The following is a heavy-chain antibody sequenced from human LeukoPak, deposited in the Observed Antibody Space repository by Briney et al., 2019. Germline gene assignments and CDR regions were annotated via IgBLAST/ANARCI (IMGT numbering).Heavy chain of an antibody. CDR3: AKDRRPTVSGGYFDL. J-gene: IGHJ2*01. CDR2: ISSSSSYI. Sequence: GGSLRLSCAASGFTFSSYSMNWVRQAPGKGLEWVSSISSSSSYIYYADSVKGRFTISRDNAKNSLYLRMNSLRAEDTALYYCAKDRRPTVSGGYFDLWGRGTLVIVSS. CDR1: GFTFSSYS. D-gene: IGHD3-10*01. V-gene: IGHV3-21*04.